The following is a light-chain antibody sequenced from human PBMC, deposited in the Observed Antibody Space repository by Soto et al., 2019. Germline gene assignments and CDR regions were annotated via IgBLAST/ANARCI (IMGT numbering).Light chain of an antibody. CDR1: NSDVGDYNY. Sequence: QSALAQPASVSGSPGQSITISCTGTNSDVGDYNYVSWYQQHPGKAPKLIIYEVSNRPSGTSDRFSASKSGNTASLTISGLQAEDEADYYCSSYTNSNARVFGTGTKVTVL. CDR3: SSYTNSNARV. V-gene: IGLV2-14*01. J-gene: IGLJ1*01. CDR2: EVS.